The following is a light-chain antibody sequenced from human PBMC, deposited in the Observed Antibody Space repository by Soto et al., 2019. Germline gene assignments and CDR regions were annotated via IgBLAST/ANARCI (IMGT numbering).Light chain of an antibody. J-gene: IGLJ3*02. V-gene: IGLV2-11*01. CDR2: DVS. CDR1: SRDVGGYIY. Sequence: QSALTQPRSVSGSPGQSVTISCTVTSRDVGGYIYVSWYQQYPAKAPKVMIYDVSRRPSGVPDRFSGSKSGNTASLTISGLQAEDEAVYYCCSYAGNKTVVFGGGTKLTVL. CDR3: CSYAGNKTVV.